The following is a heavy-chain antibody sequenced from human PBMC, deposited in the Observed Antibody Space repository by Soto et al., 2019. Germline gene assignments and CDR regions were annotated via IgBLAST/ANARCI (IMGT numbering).Heavy chain of an antibody. D-gene: IGHD3-3*01. J-gene: IGHJ4*02. V-gene: IGHV5-51*01. Sequence: GESLKISCKGSGYSFTSYWIGWVRQMPGKGLEWMGIIYPGDSDTRYSPSFQGQVTISADKSISTAYLQWSSLKASDTAMYYCARSLIFWSGYYSGSHFDYWGQGSLVPVSS. CDR1: GYSFTSYW. CDR3: ARSLIFWSGYYSGSHFDY. CDR2: IYPGDSDT.